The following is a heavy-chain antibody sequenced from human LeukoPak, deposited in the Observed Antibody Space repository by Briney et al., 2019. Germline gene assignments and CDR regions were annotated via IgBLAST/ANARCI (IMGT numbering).Heavy chain of an antibody. CDR2: VSATGYTT. CDR1: RFTFSSYG. D-gene: IGHD3-22*01. V-gene: IGHV3-23*01. CDR3: AKGAVGKSESSGYPPHFDY. Sequence: GGSLRLSCVASRFTFSSYGMSWVRQAPGKGLEWVSYVSATGYTTNYADSVKGRFTMSRDSSKNTLSLQMNSLRAEDTAVYYCAKGAVGKSESSGYPPHFDYWGQGTLVSVSS. J-gene: IGHJ4*02.